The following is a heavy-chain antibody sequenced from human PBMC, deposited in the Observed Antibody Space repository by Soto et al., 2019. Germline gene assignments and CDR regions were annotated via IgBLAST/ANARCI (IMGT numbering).Heavy chain of an antibody. Sequence: AGSLRLSFEASGYTFSSYTMNWVRQAPGKGLQWVASITSTSNHIYYTDAVRGRFTISRDNAKDSLYLQLSSLRADDTAVYYCARRAVYGGNSFDHWGQGTLVTVSS. D-gene: IGHD2-21*01. CDR1: GYTFSSYT. V-gene: IGHV3-21*01. J-gene: IGHJ4*02. CDR3: ARRAVYGGNSFDH. CDR2: ITSTSNHI.